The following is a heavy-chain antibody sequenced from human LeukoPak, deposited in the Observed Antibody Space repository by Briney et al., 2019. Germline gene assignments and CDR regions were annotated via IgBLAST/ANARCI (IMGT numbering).Heavy chain of an antibody. CDR3: ARKPGFVYDSSGPLDY. CDR1: GGSISSYY. D-gene: IGHD3-22*01. Sequence: PSETLSLTCTVSGGSISSYYWSWIRQPPGKGLEWIGYIYDSGSTNYNPSLKSRVTISVDTSKNQFSLKLSSVTAADTAVYYCARKPGFVYDSSGPLDYWGQGTLVTVSS. CDR2: IYDSGST. V-gene: IGHV4-59*12. J-gene: IGHJ4*02.